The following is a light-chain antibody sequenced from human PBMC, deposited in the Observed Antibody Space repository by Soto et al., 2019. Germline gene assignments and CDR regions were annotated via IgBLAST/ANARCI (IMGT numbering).Light chain of an antibody. J-gene: IGKJ1*01. V-gene: IGKV4-1*01. CDR3: QQYYSTSQWT. Sequence: DIVMTQSPDALAVSRVERATINCKSIQSVLYSSNNKNYLAWYQQKPGQPPKLLIYWAANRESGVPDRVSGSGCGTDFTIPTSSLQAEDVAVDYCQQYYSTSQWTVGQGTKVESK. CDR2: WAA. CDR1: QSVLYSSNNKNY.